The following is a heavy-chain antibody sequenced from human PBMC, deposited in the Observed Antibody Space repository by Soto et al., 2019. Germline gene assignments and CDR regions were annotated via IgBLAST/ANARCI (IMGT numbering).Heavy chain of an antibody. CDR3: AREGCSRTSCYPHYYYYGMDV. CDR1: GGSISSYY. J-gene: IGHJ6*02. Sequence: PSETLSLTCTVSGGSISSYYWSWIRQPPGKGLEWIGYIYYSGSTNYNPSLKSRVTISVDTSKNKFSLKLSSVTAADTAVYYCAREGCSRTSCYPHYYYYGMDVWGQGTTVTVSS. D-gene: IGHD2-2*01. CDR2: IYYSGST. V-gene: IGHV4-59*01.